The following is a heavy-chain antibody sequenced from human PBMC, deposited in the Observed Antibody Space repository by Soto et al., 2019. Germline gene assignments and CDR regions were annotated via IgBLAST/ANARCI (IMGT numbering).Heavy chain of an antibody. CDR1: GFTFSSHV. V-gene: IGHV3-23*01. CDR2: ISTGGGST. CDR3: ARSREIIASAGSFDY. D-gene: IGHD6-25*01. J-gene: IGHJ4*02. Sequence: EVQLLESGGGLVQPGGSLRLSCAASGFTFSSHVMSWVRQAPGKGLEWVSGISTGGGSTDCADSVKGRFPISRDNSKNTLHLQMKSLRAEDTAVYYCARSREIIASAGSFDYWGQGTLVTVSS.